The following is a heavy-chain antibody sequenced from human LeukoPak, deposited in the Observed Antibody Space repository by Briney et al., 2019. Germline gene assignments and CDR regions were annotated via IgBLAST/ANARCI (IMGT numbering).Heavy chain of an antibody. CDR1: GFTFRSYS. CDR3: VRDLDTMTTAFLVY. D-gene: IGHD3-3*01. Sequence: RGCLRLSCAASGFTFRSYSMNWARPAPGGGLEWVSSISSRRRHIYHAGSVKGRFTMSRHDAGNLLTLQMNSPRAEDTAVYYCVRDLDTMTTAFLVYWGQGTQVTVSS. CDR2: ISSRRRHI. J-gene: IGHJ4*02. V-gene: IGHV3-21*06.